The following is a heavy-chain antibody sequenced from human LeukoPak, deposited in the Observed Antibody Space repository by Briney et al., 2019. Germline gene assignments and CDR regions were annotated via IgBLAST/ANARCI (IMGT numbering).Heavy chain of an antibody. CDR1: GFTFDDYA. J-gene: IGHJ4*02. D-gene: IGHD3-22*01. V-gene: IGHV3-9*01. CDR2: ISWNSGSI. CDR3: AKGTYYYDSSGPFDY. Sequence: GRSLRLSCAASGFTFDDYAMRWVRQAPGKGLEWVSGISWNSGSIGYADSVKGRFTISRDNAKNSLYLQMNSLRAEDTALYYCAKGTYYYDSSGPFDYWGQGTLVTVSS.